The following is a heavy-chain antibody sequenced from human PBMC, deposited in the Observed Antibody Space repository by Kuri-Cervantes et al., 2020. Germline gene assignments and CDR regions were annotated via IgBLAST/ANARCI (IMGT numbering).Heavy chain of an antibody. J-gene: IGHJ4*02. D-gene: IGHD6-19*01. Sequence: GGSLRLSCAASGFTFSSFAMSWVRQAPGKGPEWVSTIIGDGGSAYYADSVKGRFTISRDNSKNTLYLQMNSLRAEDTAIYYCAKHRSGIAVAASNYWGQGTLVTVSS. CDR2: IIGDGGSA. V-gene: IGHV3-23*01. CDR1: GFTFSSFA. CDR3: AKHRSGIAVAASNY.